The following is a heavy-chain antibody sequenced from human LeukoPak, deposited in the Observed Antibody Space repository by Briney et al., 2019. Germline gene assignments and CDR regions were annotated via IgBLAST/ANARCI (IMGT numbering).Heavy chain of an antibody. CDR3: ARKSASGNYPLDY. V-gene: IGHV3-48*03. CDR2: ISSSGSTM. J-gene: IGHJ4*02. D-gene: IGHD3-10*01. CDR1: GFTFSSYE. Sequence: GSLRLSCAASGFTFSSYEMNWVRQGPGKGLEWVSYISSSGSTMYYADPVKGRFTISRDNAKNTVFLQMSSLRAEDTALYYCARKSASGNYPLDYWGQGTLVTVSS.